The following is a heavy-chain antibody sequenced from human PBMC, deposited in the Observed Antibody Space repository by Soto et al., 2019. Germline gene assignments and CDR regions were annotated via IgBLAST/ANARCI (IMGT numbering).Heavy chain of an antibody. D-gene: IGHD5-12*01. V-gene: IGHV1-69*13. CDR2: IIPIFGTA. CDR3: ARGSVVATVGYYYYYGMDV. CDR1: GGTFSSYA. J-gene: IGHJ6*02. Sequence: WASVKVSCKASGGTFSSYAISWVRQAPGQGLEWMGGIIPIFGTANYAQKFQGRVTITADDSTSTAYMELSSLRSEDTAVYYCARGSVVATVGYYYYYGMDVWGQGTTVTVSS.